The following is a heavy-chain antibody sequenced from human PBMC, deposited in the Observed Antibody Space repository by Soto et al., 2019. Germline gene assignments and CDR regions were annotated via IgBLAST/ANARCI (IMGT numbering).Heavy chain of an antibody. CDR1: GFTFRYYW. V-gene: IGHV3-74*01. CDR3: GSLFEN. CDR2: INNDGSDT. J-gene: IGHJ4*02. Sequence: EVHLVESGGGLVQPGGSLRRSCAASGFTFRYYWLHWVRQVPGRGPVWVSGINNDGSDTFYADFVEGRFTISRDNAKNTVYLQKDSPRDDDTAVYYCGSLFENWGQGTQVTVPS.